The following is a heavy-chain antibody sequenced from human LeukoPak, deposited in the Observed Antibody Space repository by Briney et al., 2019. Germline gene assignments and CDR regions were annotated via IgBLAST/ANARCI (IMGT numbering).Heavy chain of an antibody. Sequence: PGGSLRLSCAASGFTFSSYAMSWVRQAPGKGLEWVSAISGSGENTNYADSVKGRFTMSRDNSRNMLYLQMNSLRDEDTAKYYCAKTVPGSYSYQGGDYWGQGTLVTVSS. V-gene: IGHV3-23*01. J-gene: IGHJ4*02. CDR1: GFTFSSYA. CDR3: AKTVPGSYSYQGGDY. D-gene: IGHD3-16*02. CDR2: ISGSGENT.